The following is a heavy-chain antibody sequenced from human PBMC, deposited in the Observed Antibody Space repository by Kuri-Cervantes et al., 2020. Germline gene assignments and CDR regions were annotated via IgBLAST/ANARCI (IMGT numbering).Heavy chain of an antibody. J-gene: IGHJ4*02. Sequence: GGSLRLSCAASGFSFSDSWMGWVRQAPGRGLEWVANMNQDGSDKYYGDSVKGRFTISRDNAKNSLYLQMNSLRAEDTALYYCARARGYNYGALDYWGQGTLVTVSS. CDR3: ARARGYNYGALDY. CDR1: GFSFSDSW. D-gene: IGHD5-18*01. CDR2: MNQDGSDK. V-gene: IGHV3-7*03.